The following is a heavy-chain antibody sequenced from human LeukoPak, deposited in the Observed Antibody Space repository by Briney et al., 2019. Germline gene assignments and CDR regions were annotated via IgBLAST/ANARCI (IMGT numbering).Heavy chain of an antibody. J-gene: IGHJ4*02. CDR1: GGSISSGDYY. CDR2: IYYSGST. CDR3: ARGQVGVTDIVTIDY. D-gene: IGHD5-12*01. Sequence: PSETLSLTCTVSGGSISSGDYYWSWIRQPPGKGLEWIGYIYYSGSTYYNPSLKSRVTISVDTFKNQFSLKLSSVTAADTAVYYCARGQVGVTDIVTIDYWGQGTLVTVSS. V-gene: IGHV4-30-4*01.